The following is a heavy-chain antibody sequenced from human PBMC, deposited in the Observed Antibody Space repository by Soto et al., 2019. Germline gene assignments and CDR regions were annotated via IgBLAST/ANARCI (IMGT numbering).Heavy chain of an antibody. CDR3: ARDRGGDILTGYYFSAFDI. Sequence: SETLSLTCTFSGGSISSGGYYWSWIRHHPGKGLEWIGYIYYSGSTYYNPSLKSRVTISVDTSKNQFSLKLSSVTAADTAVYYCARDRGGDILTGYYFSAFDIWGQGTMVT. D-gene: IGHD3-9*01. CDR2: IYYSGST. J-gene: IGHJ3*02. V-gene: IGHV4-31*03. CDR1: GGSISSGGYY.